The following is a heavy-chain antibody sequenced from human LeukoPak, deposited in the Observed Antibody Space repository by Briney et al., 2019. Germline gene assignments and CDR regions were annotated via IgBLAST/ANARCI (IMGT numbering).Heavy chain of an antibody. CDR1: GFTFSSYA. Sequence: GGSLRLSCAASGFTFSSYAMSWVRQAPGKGLEWVSTISGTGGSTYYADSVKGRFTISRDSSKNTLYLQMSNLRAEDTAVYYCAKVGYYDSSGYYTLLHWGQGTLVTVSS. J-gene: IGHJ4*02. CDR2: ISGTGGST. D-gene: IGHD3-22*01. CDR3: AKVGYYDSSGYYTLLH. V-gene: IGHV3-23*01.